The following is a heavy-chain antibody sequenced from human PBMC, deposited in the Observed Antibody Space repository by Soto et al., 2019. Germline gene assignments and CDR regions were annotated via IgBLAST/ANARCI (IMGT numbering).Heavy chain of an antibody. V-gene: IGHV1-24*01. D-gene: IGHD3-3*01. J-gene: IGHJ4*02. CDR2: FDPEDGET. Sequence: ASVKVSCKVSGYTLTELSMHWVRQAPGKGLEWMGGFDPEDGETIYAQKFQGRVTMTEDTSTDTAYMELSSLRSEDTAVYYCATLAGGRFLEWLLPFFFDYWGQGTLVTVSS. CDR3: ATLAGGRFLEWLLPFFFDY. CDR1: GYTLTELS.